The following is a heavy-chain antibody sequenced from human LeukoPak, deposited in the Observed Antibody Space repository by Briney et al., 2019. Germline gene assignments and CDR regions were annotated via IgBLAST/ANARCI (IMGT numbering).Heavy chain of an antibody. D-gene: IGHD3-3*01. J-gene: IGHJ6*02. CDR2: INHSGST. Sequence: SETLSLTCAVYGGSFSGYYWSWIRQPPGKGLEWIGEINHSGSTNYNPSLKSRVTISVDTSKNQFSLKLSSVTAADTAVYYCASLRITIFGVVPAPYGMDVWGQGTTVTASS. CDR3: ASLRITIFGVVPAPYGMDV. V-gene: IGHV4-34*01. CDR1: GGSFSGYY.